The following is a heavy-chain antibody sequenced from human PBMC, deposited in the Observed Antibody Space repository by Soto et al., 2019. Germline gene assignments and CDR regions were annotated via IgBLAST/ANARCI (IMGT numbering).Heavy chain of an antibody. CDR1: GYTFTSYG. D-gene: IGHD5-12*01. CDR3: ARDSPIGSTFSGYDAIDS. CDR2: TIPLLNVA. J-gene: IGHJ4*02. Sequence: SVKVSCKASGYTFTSYGISWVRQAPGQGLEWMGRTIPLLNVADYAQDFQGRLTITADKSTSTTYMELTSLTSKDTAVYYCARDSPIGSTFSGYDAIDSSGQGTLVTVSS. V-gene: IGHV1-69*04.